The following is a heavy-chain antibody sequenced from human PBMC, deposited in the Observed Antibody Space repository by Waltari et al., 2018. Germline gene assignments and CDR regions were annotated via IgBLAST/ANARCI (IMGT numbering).Heavy chain of an antibody. J-gene: IGHJ6*02. CDR2: ISGSGGRT. CDR3: AYDSRRGEFYYGMDV. CDR1: GFTFSNYA. Sequence: EVQLLESGGALVQPGGSLRLSCAASGFTFSNYAMNWVRQAPGKGLDGVSGISGSGGRTYYADSVEGRFTISRDNSNNALYLQLDSLGAEDAAVYYCAYDSRRGEFYYGMDVWGQGTTVTVSS. V-gene: IGHV3-23*01. D-gene: IGHD3-16*01.